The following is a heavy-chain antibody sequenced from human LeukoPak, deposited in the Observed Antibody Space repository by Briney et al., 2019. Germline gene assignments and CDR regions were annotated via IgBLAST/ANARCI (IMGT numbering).Heavy chain of an antibody. CDR2: IYHSGST. CDR3: ASGSIAAAGGVGVY. Sequence: SETLSLTCTVSGGSISSGGYYWSWIRQPPGKGLEWIGYIYHSGSTYYNPSLKSRVTISVDRSKNQFSLKLSSVTAADTAVYYCASGSIAAAGGVGVYWGQGTLVTVSS. D-gene: IGHD6-13*01. CDR1: GGSISSGGYY. V-gene: IGHV4-30-2*01. J-gene: IGHJ4*02.